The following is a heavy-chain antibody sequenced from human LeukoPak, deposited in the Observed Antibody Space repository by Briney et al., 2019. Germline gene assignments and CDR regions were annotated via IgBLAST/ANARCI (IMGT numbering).Heavy chain of an antibody. CDR3: AGWLWPRRQYFDY. CDR1: GGSISSYY. J-gene: IGHJ4*02. Sequence: PSETLSLTCTVSGGSISSYYWSWIRQPPGKGLEWIGYIYYSGSTNYNPSLKSRVTISVDTSKNQFSLKLSSVTAADTAVYYCAGWLWPRRQYFDYWGQGTLVTVSS. V-gene: IGHV4-59*01. D-gene: IGHD2-21*01. CDR2: IYYSGST.